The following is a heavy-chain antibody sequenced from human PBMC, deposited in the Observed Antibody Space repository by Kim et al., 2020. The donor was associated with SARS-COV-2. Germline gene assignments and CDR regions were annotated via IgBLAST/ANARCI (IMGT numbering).Heavy chain of an antibody. CDR3: ARRDIVATISSMPFDY. Sequence: SLKSRVTISVDTSKNQFSLKLSSVTAADTAVYYCARRDIVATISSMPFDYWGQGTLVTVSS. V-gene: IGHV4-39*01. J-gene: IGHJ4*02. D-gene: IGHD5-12*01.